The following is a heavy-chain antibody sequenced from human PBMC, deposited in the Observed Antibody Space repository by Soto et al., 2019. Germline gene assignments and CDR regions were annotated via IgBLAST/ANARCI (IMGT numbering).Heavy chain of an antibody. CDR3: ARGPRVSSTGSGAH. Sequence: GGSLRLSCAVSGFTFSAYWMHWVRQVPGKGLTWVSRISDDGSTATYADSVKGRFVISRDNAKNSLYLEMNTLRVDDSGLYYCARGPRVSSTGSGAHWGRGTLVTVSS. J-gene: IGHJ4*02. CDR2: ISDDGSTA. V-gene: IGHV3-74*01. D-gene: IGHD3-10*01. CDR1: GFTFSAYW.